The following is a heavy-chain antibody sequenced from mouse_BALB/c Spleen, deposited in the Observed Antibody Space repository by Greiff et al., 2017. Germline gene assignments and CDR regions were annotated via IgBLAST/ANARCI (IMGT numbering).Heavy chain of an antibody. CDR3: AREGYGNPFDY. CDR2: INPYNDGT. J-gene: IGHJ2*01. V-gene: IGHV1-14*01. D-gene: IGHD2-1*01. CDR1: GYTFTSYV. Sequence: LVESGPELVKPGASVKMSCKASGYTFTSYVMHWVKQKPGQGLEWIGYINPYNDGTKYNEKFKGKATLTSDKSSSTAYMELSSLTSEDSAVYYCAREGYGNPFDYWGQGTTLTVSS.